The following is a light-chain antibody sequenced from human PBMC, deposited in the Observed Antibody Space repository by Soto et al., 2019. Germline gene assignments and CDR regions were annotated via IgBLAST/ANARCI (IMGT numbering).Light chain of an antibody. J-gene: IGKJ4*01. CDR3: QQYYSYPLT. Sequence: AIRMTQSPSSCSASTGDRVTITCRASQGISSYLAWYQQKPGKAPKLLIYAASTLQSGVPSRFSGSGSGTDLTLTISCLQSEDFATYYCQQYYSYPLTFGGGTKVEIK. CDR2: AAS. CDR1: QGISSY. V-gene: IGKV1-8*01.